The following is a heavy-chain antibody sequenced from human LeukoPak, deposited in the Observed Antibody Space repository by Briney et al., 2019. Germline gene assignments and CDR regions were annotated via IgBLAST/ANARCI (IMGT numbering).Heavy chain of an antibody. CDR1: GGSISTYY. J-gene: IGHJ4*02. Sequence: PSETLSLTCTVSGGSISTYYWSWIRQPPGKGLEWIGYIYHNGSTNYNPSLKSRVTISVDTSQNQFSLNLSSVTAADTAIYYCARDGYSGSDALWGQGTLVTVSS. CDR3: ARDGYSGSDAL. CDR2: IYHNGST. V-gene: IGHV4-59*01. D-gene: IGHD5-12*01.